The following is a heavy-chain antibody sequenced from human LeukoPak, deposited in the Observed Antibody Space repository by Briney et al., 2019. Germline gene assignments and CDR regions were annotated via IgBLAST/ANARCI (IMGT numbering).Heavy chain of an antibody. J-gene: IGHJ4*02. Sequence: GGSLRLSCAASGFTFSSYAMHWVRQAPGKGLEWVAVISYDGSNKYYADSVKGRFTISRDNSKNTLYLQMNSLRAEDTAVYYCARVGVYYYDSSGSHFDYWGQGTLVTVSS. D-gene: IGHD3-22*01. CDR1: GFTFSSYA. V-gene: IGHV3-30*04. CDR2: ISYDGSNK. CDR3: ARVGVYYYDSSGSHFDY.